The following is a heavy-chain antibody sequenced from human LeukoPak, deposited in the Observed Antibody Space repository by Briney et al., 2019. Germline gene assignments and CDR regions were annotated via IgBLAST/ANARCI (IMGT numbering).Heavy chain of an antibody. CDR1: GGSISSNNW. Sequence: SETLSLTCAVSGGSISSNNWWGWVRQPPGKGLAWIGEIYHSGSPNYNPSLKSRVTISVDKSRNHFSLNLSSVTAADTAVYYCARVNINNWHSCDYWGQGTLVTVSS. CDR2: IYHSGSP. D-gene: IGHD1-1*01. CDR3: ARVNINNWHSCDY. V-gene: IGHV4-4*02. J-gene: IGHJ4*02.